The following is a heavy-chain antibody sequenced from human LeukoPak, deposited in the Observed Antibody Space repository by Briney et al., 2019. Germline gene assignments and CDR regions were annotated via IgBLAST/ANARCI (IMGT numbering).Heavy chain of an antibody. J-gene: IGHJ3*02. Sequence: KPSETLSLICAAYVEFFSGYYWRWIRQPPGKGLEWIGEINHSGSTNYNPSLKSRVTISVDTSKKQFSLKLSSVTAADTAVYYCARGPVTADAFDIWGQGTMVTVSS. CDR2: INHSGST. CDR1: VEFFSGYY. CDR3: ARGPVTADAFDI. V-gene: IGHV4-34*01. D-gene: IGHD4-17*01.